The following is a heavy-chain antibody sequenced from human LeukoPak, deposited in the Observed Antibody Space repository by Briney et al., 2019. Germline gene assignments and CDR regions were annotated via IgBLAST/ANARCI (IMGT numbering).Heavy chain of an antibody. CDR2: IYSSGST. CDR1: GGSISSGSYY. D-gene: IGHD3-16*02. J-gene: IGHJ4*02. V-gene: IGHV4-61*02. Sequence: PSETLSLTCTVSGGSISSGSYYWSWIRQPAGKGLEWIGRIYSSGSTNYNPSLKSRVTMSVDMSRSQFSLKLSSVTAADTAVYYCAREYGGITFGGVTVRSDYWGQGTLVTVSS. CDR3: AREYGGITFGGVTVRSDY.